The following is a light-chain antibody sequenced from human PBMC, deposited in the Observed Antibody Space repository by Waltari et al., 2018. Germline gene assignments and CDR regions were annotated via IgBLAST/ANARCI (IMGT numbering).Light chain of an antibody. V-gene: IGKV4-1*01. CDR2: CAS. CDR1: QSVLYSTNNKNY. J-gene: IGKJ1*01. Sequence: DIVMAQSPDSLAVSLGERATIHCKSSQSVLYSTNNKNYLAWYQQKPAQPPKLLIYCASTRESGVPDRFSGSGSGTDFTLTISSLQAEDVAVYYCQQYYSTPQTFGQGTKVEIK. CDR3: QQYYSTPQT.